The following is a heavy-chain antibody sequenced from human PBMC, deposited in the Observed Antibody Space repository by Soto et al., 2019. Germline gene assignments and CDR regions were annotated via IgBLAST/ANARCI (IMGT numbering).Heavy chain of an antibody. CDR3: ARVTAMATFLFYGLDV. CDR1: GFSISSYW. D-gene: IGHD5-18*01. J-gene: IGHJ6*02. V-gene: IGHV3-74*03. CDR2: INSDGRTA. Sequence: PGGSLRLSCAASGFSISSYWMNWVRQVPGKGLVWAARINSDGRTATYADSVKGRFTISRDNAKNTLFLQMNSLRAEDTALYYCARVTAMATFLFYGLDVWGQGTTVTVSS.